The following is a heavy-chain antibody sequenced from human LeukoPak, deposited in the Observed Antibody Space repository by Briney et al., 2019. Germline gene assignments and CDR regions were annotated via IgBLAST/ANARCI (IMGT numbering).Heavy chain of an antibody. CDR1: GYSFTSYW. D-gene: IGHD2-21*01. V-gene: IGHV5-51*01. CDR2: IYPGDSDT. CDR3: ATPGGVVQGGMDV. Sequence: NLGESLKISCKGSGYSFTSYWIGWVRQLPGKGLEWMGIIYPGDSDTRYSPSFQGQVTISADKSISTAYLQWSSLKASDTAMYYCATPGGVVQGGMDVWGQGTTVTVSS. J-gene: IGHJ6*02.